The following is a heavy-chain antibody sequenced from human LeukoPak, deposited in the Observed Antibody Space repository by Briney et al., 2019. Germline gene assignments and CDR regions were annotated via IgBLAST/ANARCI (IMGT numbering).Heavy chain of an antibody. CDR3: ARVATGVAIAAAAIDP. J-gene: IGHJ5*02. CDR1: GYTFTSYD. D-gene: IGHD6-13*01. V-gene: IGHV1-8*01. Sequence: ASVNVSCKASGYTFTSYDINWVRQPTGQVREWMGLMNPNSGNTGYAHKVQGRVTMTRNNSISTAYREMSSLRSEDKAVYYCARVATGVAIAAAAIDPWGQGTLVTVSS. CDR2: MNPNSGNT.